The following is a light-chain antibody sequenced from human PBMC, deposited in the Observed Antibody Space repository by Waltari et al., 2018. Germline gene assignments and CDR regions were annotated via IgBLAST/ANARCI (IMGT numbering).Light chain of an antibody. CDR3: LQSYSFPRT. CDR2: DAS. V-gene: IGKV1-39*01. CDR1: QSISSY. Sequence: DIQMTQSPSSLSASVGDKVTITCRASQSISSYLSWYQQKPGKAPNLLIYDASSLQSGVPSRFRGSGSGTDFTLTISSLQPEDFATYYCLQSYSFPRTFGQGTKVEIK. J-gene: IGKJ1*01.